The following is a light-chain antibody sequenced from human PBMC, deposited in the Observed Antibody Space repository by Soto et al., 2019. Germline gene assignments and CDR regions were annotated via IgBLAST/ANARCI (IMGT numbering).Light chain of an antibody. J-gene: IGLJ2*01. CDR1: SSNIGSNS. CDR2: SSN. CDR3: AAWDDSLNGVV. Sequence: QSVLTQPPSASGTPGQRVTISCSGSSSNIGSNSVNWYQQLPGTGPKLLMYSSNQRPSGVPDGFSGSKSGTSASLAISGLQSEDEADYYCAAWDDSLNGVVFGGGTKLTVL. V-gene: IGLV1-44*01.